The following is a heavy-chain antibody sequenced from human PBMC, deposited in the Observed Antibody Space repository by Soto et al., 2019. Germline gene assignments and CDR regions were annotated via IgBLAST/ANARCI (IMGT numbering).Heavy chain of an antibody. CDR2: IYYSGNT. CDR1: GGSISYYY. J-gene: IGHJ4*02. CDR3: VRGGYVHAFDY. V-gene: IGHV4-59*01. D-gene: IGHD5-12*01. Sequence: KPSETLSLTCTVCGGSISYYYWGWIRQPPGKGLEWIGSIYYSGNTHYNPSLKSRVTISVDTSMNQFSLNLDSVTAVDSAVYYCVRGGYVHAFDYWGQGALVTVSS.